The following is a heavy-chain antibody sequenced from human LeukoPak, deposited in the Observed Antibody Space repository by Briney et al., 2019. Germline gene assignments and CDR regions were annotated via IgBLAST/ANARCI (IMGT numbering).Heavy chain of an antibody. CDR1: GGSISSYY. J-gene: IGHJ3*02. Sequence: KSSETLSLTCTVSGGSISSYYWSWIRRPPGKGLEWIGYIYYSGSTNYNPSLKSRVTISVDTSKNQFSLKLSSVTAADTAVYYCARHDYDFWSGYYTNDAFDIWGQGTMVTVSS. CDR2: IYYSGST. V-gene: IGHV4-59*08. CDR3: ARHDYDFWSGYYTNDAFDI. D-gene: IGHD3-3*01.